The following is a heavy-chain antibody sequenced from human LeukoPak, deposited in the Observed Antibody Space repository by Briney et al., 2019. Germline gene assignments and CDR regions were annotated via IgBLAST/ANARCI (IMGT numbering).Heavy chain of an antibody. J-gene: IGHJ4*02. V-gene: IGHV4-39*07. CDR3: ARVKNSSGKRPWYFDY. Sequence: PSETLSLTCTVSGGSISSSSYYWGWIRQPPGKGLEWIGSIYYSGSTYYNPSLKSRVTISVDTSKNQFSLKLSSVTAADTAVYYCARVKNSSGKRPWYFDYWGQGTLVTVSS. CDR1: GGSISSSSYY. D-gene: IGHD3-22*01. CDR2: IYYSGST.